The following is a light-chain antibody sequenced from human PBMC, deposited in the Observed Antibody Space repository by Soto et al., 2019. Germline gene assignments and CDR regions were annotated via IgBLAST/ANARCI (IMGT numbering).Light chain of an antibody. CDR2: DVY. CDR1: SSGVGGYNY. J-gene: IGLJ1*01. V-gene: IGLV2-8*01. Sequence: QSALTQPPSASGSPGQSVTISCTGTSSGVGGYNYVSWYQQHPGKAPKLMIYDVYKRPSGVPDRFSGSKSGTTASLTVSGLQAEDEADYYCSSYAGTHIVFGTGTKLTVL. CDR3: SSYAGTHIV.